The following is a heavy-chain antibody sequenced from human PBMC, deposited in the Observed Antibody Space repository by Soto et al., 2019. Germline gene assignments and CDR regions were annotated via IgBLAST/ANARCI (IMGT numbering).Heavy chain of an antibody. Sequence: QAQLVQSGAEVKKPGASVKVSCKASGYSFTTYGISWVRQAPGQGLEWMGWISAYTGKTKYAPKLQGRVTMTTDTSTTTAYMELRSLRSDDTAVYYCLWGSSEFDYWGQGTLVTVSS. CDR3: LWGSSEFDY. CDR1: GYSFTTYG. J-gene: IGHJ4*02. D-gene: IGHD3-16*01. V-gene: IGHV1-18*01. CDR2: ISAYTGKT.